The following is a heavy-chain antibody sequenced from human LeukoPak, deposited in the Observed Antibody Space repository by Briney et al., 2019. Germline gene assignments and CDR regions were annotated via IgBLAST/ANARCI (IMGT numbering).Heavy chain of an antibody. CDR2: ISGSGGST. J-gene: IGHJ4*02. D-gene: IGHD2-2*01. V-gene: IGHV3-23*01. Sequence: PGGSLRLSCAASGFTFSSYAMSWVRQAPGKGLEWVSAISGSGGSTYYADSVKGRFTISRDNSKNTLYLQMNSLRAKDTAVYYCAKAPTLIVVVPAAAFDYWGQGTLVTVSS. CDR1: GFTFSSYA. CDR3: AKAPTLIVVVPAAAFDY.